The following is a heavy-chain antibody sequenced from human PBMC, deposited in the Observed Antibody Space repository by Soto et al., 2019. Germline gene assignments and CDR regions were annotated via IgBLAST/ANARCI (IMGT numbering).Heavy chain of an antibody. D-gene: IGHD4-17*01. CDR1: GGSISSSSYY. V-gene: IGHV4-39*01. Sequence: SETLSLTCTVSGGSISSSSYYLGWIRQPPGKGLEWIGSIYYSGSTYYNPSLKSRVTISVDTSKNQFSLKLSSVTAADTAVYYCATVSDYGDYADYWGQGTLVTVSS. CDR2: IYYSGST. J-gene: IGHJ4*02. CDR3: ATVSDYGDYADY.